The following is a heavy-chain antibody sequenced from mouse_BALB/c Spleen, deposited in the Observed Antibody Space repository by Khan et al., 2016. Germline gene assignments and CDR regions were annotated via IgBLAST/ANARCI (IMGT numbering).Heavy chain of an antibody. CDR2: ISSGGNT. Sequence: EVELVESGGGLVKPGGSLKLSCAASGFTFSSYAMSWVRQTPEKRLEWVACISSGGNTFYPDSLKGRFTIFRDNARNILYLQMSSLRSEDTAMYYCTRGVTTVVDYFDYWGQGTTLTVSS. D-gene: IGHD1-1*01. CDR3: TRGVTTVVDYFDY. V-gene: IGHV5-6-5*01. J-gene: IGHJ2*01. CDR1: GFTFSSYA.